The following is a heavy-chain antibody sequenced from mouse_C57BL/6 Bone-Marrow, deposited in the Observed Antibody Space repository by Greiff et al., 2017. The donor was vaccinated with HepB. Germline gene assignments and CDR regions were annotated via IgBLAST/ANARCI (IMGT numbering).Heavy chain of an antibody. CDR3: ARYYGSSHWYFDV. D-gene: IGHD1-1*01. CDR1: GYTFTNYW. V-gene: IGHV1-63*01. Sequence: VQLQQSGAELVRPGTSVKMSCKASGYTFTNYWIGWAKQRPGHGLEWIGDIYPGGGYTNYNEKFKGKATLTADKSSSTAYMQFSSLTAEDSAIYYCARYYGSSHWYFDVWGTVTTVTVSS. CDR2: IYPGGGYT. J-gene: IGHJ1*03.